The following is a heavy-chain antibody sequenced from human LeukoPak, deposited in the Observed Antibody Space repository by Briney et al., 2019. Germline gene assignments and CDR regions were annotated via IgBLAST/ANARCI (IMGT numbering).Heavy chain of an antibody. CDR3: ARARVGSGSYSYFDY. J-gene: IGHJ4*02. V-gene: IGHV4-59*10. Sequence: SETLSLTCAVYGGSFSGYYWSWIRQPAGKGLEWIGRTYTSGSTNYNPSLKSRVTMSVDTSKNQFSLKLSSVTAADTAVYYCARARVGSGSYSYFDYWGQGTLVTVSS. D-gene: IGHD3-10*01. CDR1: GGSFSGYY. CDR2: TYTSGST.